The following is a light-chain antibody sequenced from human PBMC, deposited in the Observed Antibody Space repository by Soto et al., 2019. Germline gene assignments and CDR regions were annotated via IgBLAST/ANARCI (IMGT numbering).Light chain of an antibody. CDR3: SSYTSLSTLV. Sequence: QSALNQPASVSGSPGQSITISCTGTRSDVGGYNYVSWYQQHPGKAPKLMIYDVSNRPSGVSNRFSGSKSGSTASLTISGLQDEDEADYYCSSYTSLSTLVFGTGTKVTVL. J-gene: IGLJ1*01. CDR1: RSDVGGYNY. CDR2: DVS. V-gene: IGLV2-14*01.